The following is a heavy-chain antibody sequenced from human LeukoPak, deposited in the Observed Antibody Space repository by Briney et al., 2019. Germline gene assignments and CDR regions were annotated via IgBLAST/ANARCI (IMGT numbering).Heavy chain of an antibody. Sequence: ASVKVSCKASGYAFTGYYMRWVRQAPGQGLEWMGWINPNSGGTNYAQKFQGRVTMTRDTSISTAYMELSRLRSDDTAVYYCARSCSSTSCPFDYWGQGTLVTVSS. D-gene: IGHD2-2*01. CDR3: ARSCSSTSCPFDY. CDR1: GYAFTGYY. J-gene: IGHJ4*02. V-gene: IGHV1-2*02. CDR2: INPNSGGT.